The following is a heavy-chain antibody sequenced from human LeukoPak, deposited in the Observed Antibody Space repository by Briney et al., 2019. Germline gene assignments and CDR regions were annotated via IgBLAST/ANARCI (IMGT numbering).Heavy chain of an antibody. Sequence: GASVKVSCKASGGTFSSYAISWVRQAPGQGLEWMGGIIPIFGTANYAQKFRGRVTITTDESTSTAYMELSSLRSEDTAVYYCAREFRFGGTFFDYWGQGTLVTVSS. D-gene: IGHD1-26*01. J-gene: IGHJ4*02. CDR3: AREFRFGGTFFDY. V-gene: IGHV1-69*05. CDR2: IIPIFGTA. CDR1: GGTFSSYA.